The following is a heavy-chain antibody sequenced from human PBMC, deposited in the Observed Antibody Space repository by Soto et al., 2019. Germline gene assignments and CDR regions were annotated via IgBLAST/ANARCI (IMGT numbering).Heavy chain of an antibody. J-gene: IGHJ6*03. CDR3: ARRAHCSSTSCYGQDYYMDV. Sequence: PGESLKISCKGSGYSFTSCWIGWVRQMPGKGLECMGIIYPGDSDTRYSPSFQGQVTISADKSISTAYLQWSSLKASDTAMYYCARRAHCSSTSCYGQDYYMDVWGKGTTVTVSS. D-gene: IGHD2-2*01. CDR1: GYSFTSCW. CDR2: IYPGDSDT. V-gene: IGHV5-51*01.